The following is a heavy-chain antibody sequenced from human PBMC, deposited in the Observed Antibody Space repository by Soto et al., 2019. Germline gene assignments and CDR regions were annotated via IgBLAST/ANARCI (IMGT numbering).Heavy chain of an antibody. J-gene: IGHJ6*02. CDR3: ARDAGYSGYDYYYYYGMDV. CDR2: INPNSGGT. Sequence: ASLKVSCKASGYTFTGYYMHWVRQAPGQGLEWMGWINPNSGGTNYAQKFQGRVTMTRDTSISTAYMELSRLRSDDTAVYYCARDAGYSGYDYYYYYGMDVWGQGTTVTVSS. CDR1: GYTFTGYY. V-gene: IGHV1-2*02. D-gene: IGHD5-12*01.